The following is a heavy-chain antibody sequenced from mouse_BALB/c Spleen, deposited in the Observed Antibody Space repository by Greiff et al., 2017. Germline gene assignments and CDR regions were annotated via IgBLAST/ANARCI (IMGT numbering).Heavy chain of an antibody. J-gene: IGHJ3*01. V-gene: IGHV14-3*02. CDR2: IDPANGNT. CDR1: GFNIKDTY. Sequence: EVQLQESGAELVKPGASVKLSCTASGFNIKDTYMHWVKQRPEQGLEWIGRIDPANGNTKYDPKFQGKATITADTSSNTAYLQLSSLTSEDTAVYYCAYGSSWGFAYWGQGTLVTVSA. D-gene: IGHD1-1*01. CDR3: AYGSSWGFAY.